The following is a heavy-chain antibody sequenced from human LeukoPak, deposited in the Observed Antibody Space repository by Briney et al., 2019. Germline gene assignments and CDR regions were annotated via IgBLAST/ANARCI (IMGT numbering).Heavy chain of an antibody. CDR2: IYYSGST. Sequence: SETLSLTCTVSGGSISSYYWSWIRQPPGKGLEWIGYIYYSGSTNYNPSLKSRVTISVDTSKNQFSLKLSSVTVADTAVYYCARSAPGYSSGWYIGYFDYWGQGTLVTVSS. CDR1: GGSISSYY. D-gene: IGHD6-19*01. CDR3: ARSAPGYSSGWYIGYFDY. J-gene: IGHJ4*02. V-gene: IGHV4-59*01.